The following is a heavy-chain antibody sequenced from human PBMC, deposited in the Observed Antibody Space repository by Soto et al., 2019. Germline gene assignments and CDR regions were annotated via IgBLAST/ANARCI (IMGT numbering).Heavy chain of an antibody. D-gene: IGHD2-2*01. V-gene: IGHV3-15*01. J-gene: IGHJ3*02. Sequence: GGSLRLSCAASGFTFSNAWMSWVRQAPGKGLEWVGRIKSKTDGGTTDYAAPVKGRFTISRDDSKNTLYLQMNSLKTEDTAVYYCTAWDIVVVPAASAFDIWGQGTMVTVSS. CDR2: IKSKTDGGTT. CDR1: GFTFSNAW. CDR3: TAWDIVVVPAASAFDI.